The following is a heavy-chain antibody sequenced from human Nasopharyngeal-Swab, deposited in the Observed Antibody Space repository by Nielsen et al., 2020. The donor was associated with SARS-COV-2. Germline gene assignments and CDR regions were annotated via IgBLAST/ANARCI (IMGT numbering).Heavy chain of an antibody. J-gene: IGHJ6*03. V-gene: IGHV3-64*01. Sequence: WIRQPPGKGLEYVSAISSNGGSTYYANSVKGRFTISRDNSKNTLYLQMGSLRAEDMAVYYCARTPLGYYYYYTDVWGKGTTVTVSS. CDR3: ARTPLGYYYYYTDV. CDR2: ISSNGGST.